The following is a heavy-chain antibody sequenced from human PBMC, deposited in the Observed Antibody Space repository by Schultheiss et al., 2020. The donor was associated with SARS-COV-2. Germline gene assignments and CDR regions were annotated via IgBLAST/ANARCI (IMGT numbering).Heavy chain of an antibody. CDR3: ARKSHRYSYGYHP. CDR1: GGSFSSYY. J-gene: IGHJ5*02. V-gene: IGHV4-59*01. Sequence: SETLSLTCAVYGGSFSSYYWSWIRQPPGKGLEWIGYIYYSGSTNYNPSLKSRVTISVDTSKNQFSLKLSSVTAADTAVYYCARKSHRYSYGYHPWGQGTLVTVSS. CDR2: IYYSGST. D-gene: IGHD5-18*01.